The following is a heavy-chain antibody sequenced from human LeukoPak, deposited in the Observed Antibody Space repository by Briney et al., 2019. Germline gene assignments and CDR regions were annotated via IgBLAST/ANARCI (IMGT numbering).Heavy chain of an antibody. CDR2: INPNSGGT. V-gene: IGHV1-2*06. J-gene: IGHJ4*02. Sequence: ASVKVSCKASGYTFTGYYMHWVRQAPGQGLEWMGRINPNSGGTNYAQKFQGRVTMTRDTSISTAYMELSRLRSDDTAVYCCASLSYYYDSSGYYFNDYWGQGTLVTVSS. CDR3: ASLSYYYDSSGYYFNDY. D-gene: IGHD3-22*01. CDR1: GYTFTGYY.